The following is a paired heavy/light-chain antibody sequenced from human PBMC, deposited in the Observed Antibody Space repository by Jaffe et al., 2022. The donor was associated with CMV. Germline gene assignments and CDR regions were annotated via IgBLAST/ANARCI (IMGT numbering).Light chain of an antibody. CDR2: EIN. CDR1: SSDVGGYNY. CDR3: SSYAGSSNLDVI. Sequence: QSALTQPPSASGSPGQSVTISCTGTSSDVGGYNYVSWYQHHPGKAPKLMIYEINRRPSGVPDRFSGSKSGNTASLTVSGLQAEDEADYYCSSYAGSSNLDVIFGGGTRLTVL. V-gene: IGLV2-8*01. J-gene: IGLJ2*01.
Heavy chain of an antibody. D-gene: IGHD3-3*01. V-gene: IGHV4-39*01. J-gene: IGHJ4*02. CDR3: ARLFGWFAFDY. CDR1: GGSISTTKYY. Sequence: QLQLQESGPGLVKPSETLSLTCIVSGGSISTTKYYWGWIRQPPGKGLEWIGSIYSSGTTYYNSSLRSRVTISVDTSENQFSLKLGSVTAADTAVYYCARLFGWFAFDYWGQGTPVTVSS. CDR2: IYSSGTT.